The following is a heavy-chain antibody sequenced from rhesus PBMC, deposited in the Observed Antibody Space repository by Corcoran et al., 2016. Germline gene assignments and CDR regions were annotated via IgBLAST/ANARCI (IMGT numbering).Heavy chain of an antibody. D-gene: IGHD3-9*01. CDR1: GASISSNY. Sequence: QVQLQESDPGLVKPSETLSLTCAVSGASISSNYWSWIRQPPGKELEWIGYIYGGRGSTSYNPSLKGRGTISKDASKNQFYLKMSSVTAADTAVYYGARGEGGYGYYSRNALDVWGRGVVVTVSS. J-gene: IGHJ5-2*02. CDR2: IYGGRGST. CDR3: ARGEGGYGYYSRNALDV. V-gene: IGHV4-147*01.